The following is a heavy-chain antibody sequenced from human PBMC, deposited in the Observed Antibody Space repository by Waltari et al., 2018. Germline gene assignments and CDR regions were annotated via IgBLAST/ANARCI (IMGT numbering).Heavy chain of an antibody. D-gene: IGHD3-22*01. Sequence: EVQLVESGGGMVQPGRSLRLSCAASGFTFDDYAMHWVRQVPGKGLEWVSGISWNSGSIGYADSVKGRFTISRDNAKNSLYLQMNSLRAEDTALYYCAKSPRGMIVVATFDYWGQGTLVTVSS. CDR2: ISWNSGSI. J-gene: IGHJ4*02. CDR3: AKSPRGMIVVATFDY. CDR1: GFTFDDYA. V-gene: IGHV3-9*01.